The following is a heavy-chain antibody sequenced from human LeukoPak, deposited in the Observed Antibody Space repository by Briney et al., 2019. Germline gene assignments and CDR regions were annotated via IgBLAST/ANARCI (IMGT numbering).Heavy chain of an antibody. CDR1: GGTFSSYA. CDR2: IIPIFGTA. Sequence: GASVKVSCKASGGTFSSYAISWVRQAPGQGLEWMGGIIPIFGTANYAQKFQGRVTITADESTSTAYMELSSLRSEDTAVYYCARGDSSTSCLPVCAVGEWFDPWGQGTLVTVSS. J-gene: IGHJ5*02. V-gene: IGHV1-69*13. CDR3: ARGDSSTSCLPVCAVGEWFDP. D-gene: IGHD2-2*01.